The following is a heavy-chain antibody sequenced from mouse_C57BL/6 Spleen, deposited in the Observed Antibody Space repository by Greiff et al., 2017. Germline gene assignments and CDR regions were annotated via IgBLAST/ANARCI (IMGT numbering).Heavy chain of an antibody. Sequence: QVQLKQPGAELVKPGASVKVSCKASGYTFTSYWMHWVKQRPGQGLEWIGRIHPSDSDTNYNQKFKGKATLTVDKSSSTAYMQLSSLTSEDSAVYYCAIEGDDYGSWFAYWGQGTLGTVSA. CDR1: GYTFTSYW. CDR3: AIEGDDYGSWFAY. V-gene: IGHV1-74*01. CDR2: IHPSDSDT. D-gene: IGHD1-1*01. J-gene: IGHJ3*01.